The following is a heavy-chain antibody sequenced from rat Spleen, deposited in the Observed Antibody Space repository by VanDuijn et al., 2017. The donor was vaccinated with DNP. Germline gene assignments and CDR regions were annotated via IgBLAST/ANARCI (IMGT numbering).Heavy chain of an antibody. CDR3: AIQLGVFDY. D-gene: IGHD5-1*01. CDR2: IDNAGST. J-gene: IGHJ2*01. V-gene: IGHV3-3*01. Sequence: EVQLQESGPGLVKPSQSLSLTCSVTGYSITSNHKWTWIRKFPGNELEWMGYIDNAGSTNYTPSLKSRFSITRDTSKNQFFLQVTSVRNEDTATYYCAIQLGVFDYWGQGIMVIVSS. CDR1: GYSITSNHK.